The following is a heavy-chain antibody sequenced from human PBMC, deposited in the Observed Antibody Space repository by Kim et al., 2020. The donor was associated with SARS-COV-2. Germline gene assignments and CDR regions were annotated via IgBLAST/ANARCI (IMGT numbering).Heavy chain of an antibody. D-gene: IGHD3-10*01. CDR2: INHSGST. V-gene: IGHV4-34*01. J-gene: IGHJ4*02. Sequence: SETLSLTCAVYGGSFSGYYWSWIRQPPGKGLEWIGEINHSGSTNYNPSLKSRVTISVDTSKNQFSLKLSSVTAADTAVYYCARGLNTMVRGVISAHWGQGTLVTVSS. CDR1: GGSFSGYY. CDR3: ARGLNTMVRGVISAH.